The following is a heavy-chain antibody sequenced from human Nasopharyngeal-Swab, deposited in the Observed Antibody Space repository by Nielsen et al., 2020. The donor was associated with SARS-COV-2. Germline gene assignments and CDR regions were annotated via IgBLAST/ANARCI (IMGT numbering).Heavy chain of an antibody. D-gene: IGHD1-1*01. CDR1: GFTFSDYY. V-gene: IGHV3-11*04. J-gene: IGHJ3*02. Sequence: GGSLRLSCAASGFTFSDYYMSWIRQAPGKGLEWVSYISSSGSTIYYADSVKGRFTISRDNAKNSLYLQMNSLRAEDTAVYYRASSQAYNWNDSDAFDIWGQGTMVTVSS. CDR2: ISSSGSTI. CDR3: ASSQAYNWNDSDAFDI.